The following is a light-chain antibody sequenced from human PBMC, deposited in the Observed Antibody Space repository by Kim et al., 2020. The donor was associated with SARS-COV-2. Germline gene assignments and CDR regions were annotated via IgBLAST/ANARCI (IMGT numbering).Light chain of an antibody. Sequence: ASVGDRVTITCRASQSISSYLNWYQQKPGKAPKLLIYAASSLQSGVPSRFSGSGSGTDFTLTISSLQPEDFATYYCQQSDSTALTFGGGTKVDIK. CDR1: QSISSY. V-gene: IGKV1-39*01. CDR3: QQSDSTALT. CDR2: AAS. J-gene: IGKJ4*01.